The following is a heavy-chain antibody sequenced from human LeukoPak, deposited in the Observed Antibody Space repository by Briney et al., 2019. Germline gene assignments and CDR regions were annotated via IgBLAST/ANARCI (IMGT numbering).Heavy chain of an antibody. Sequence: GGSLRLSCAASGFTFSNAWMSWVRQAPGKGLEWVGRIKSKTDGGTTDYAAPVKGRFTISRDDSKNTLYLQMNSLKTEDTAVYYCASMPLEMATTGHGYWGQGTLVTVSS. V-gene: IGHV3-15*01. CDR3: ASMPLEMATTGHGY. J-gene: IGHJ4*02. CDR2: IKSKTDGGTT. CDR1: GFTFSNAW. D-gene: IGHD5-24*01.